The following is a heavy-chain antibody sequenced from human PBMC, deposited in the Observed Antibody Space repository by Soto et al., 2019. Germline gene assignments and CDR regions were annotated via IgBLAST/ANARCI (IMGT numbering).Heavy chain of an antibody. CDR2: IYWDEDK. Sequence: QITLKESDPTLMKPTQTLTLTCTFSGFSLATSGVGVGWIRQPPGEALEWLAVIYWDEDKRNNPSLRARLAIPADTSRNDVGITMTNMDPADTGTYYCAHRLGKYNFWNGGYFDFWGQGTLVTVSS. J-gene: IGHJ4*02. D-gene: IGHD3-3*01. V-gene: IGHV2-5*02. CDR1: GFSLATSGVG. CDR3: AHRLGKYNFWNGGYFDF.